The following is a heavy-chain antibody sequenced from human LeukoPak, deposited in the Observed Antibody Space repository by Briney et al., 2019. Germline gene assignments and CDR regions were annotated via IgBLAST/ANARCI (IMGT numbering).Heavy chain of an antibody. CDR2: MQYDTYNE. CDR3: ARDPECLH. D-gene: IGHD5/OR15-5a*01. J-gene: IGHJ3*01. Sequence: GGSLRLSCAASGFAFRSYGMHWVRQAPGKGLEWVTFMQYDTYNEYYAESVKGRFTISRDNSKNTLYPQMNSLRAEDTAVYYCARDPECLHWGQGTMVTVSS. V-gene: IGHV3-30*02. CDR1: GFAFRSYG.